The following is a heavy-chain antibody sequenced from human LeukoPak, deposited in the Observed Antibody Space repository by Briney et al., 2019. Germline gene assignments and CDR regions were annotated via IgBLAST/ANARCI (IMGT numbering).Heavy chain of an antibody. CDR1: GYTFTSYD. J-gene: IGHJ4*02. CDR2: ISTLNGNT. V-gene: IGHV1-18*01. CDR3: GRALGGEAY. Sequence: ASVKVSCKASGYTFTSYDINWVRQAPGQGLEWMGWISTLNGNTNYAQMFQGRVTMTTDISTSTAYMELRSLRSDDTAVYYCGRALGGEAYWGQGTLVTVSS. D-gene: IGHD3-16*01.